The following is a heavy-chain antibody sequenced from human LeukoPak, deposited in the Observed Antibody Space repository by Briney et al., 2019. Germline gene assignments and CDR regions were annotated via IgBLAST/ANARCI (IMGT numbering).Heavy chain of an antibody. CDR3: ARGGGYYSDYFDY. V-gene: IGHV4-39*07. CDR1: GGSISSYY. CDR2: IYYSGST. D-gene: IGHD3-22*01. Sequence: SETLSLTCTVSGGSISSYYWGWIRQPPGKGLEWIGSIYYSGSTYYNPSLKSRVTISVDTSKNQFSLKLSSVTAADTAVYYCARGGGYYSDYFDYWGQGTLVTVSS. J-gene: IGHJ4*02.